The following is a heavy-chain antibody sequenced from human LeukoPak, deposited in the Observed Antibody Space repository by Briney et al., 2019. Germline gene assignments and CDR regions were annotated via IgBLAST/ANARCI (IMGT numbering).Heavy chain of an antibody. J-gene: IGHJ5*01. CDR1: GFTFSGFG. Sequence: GGSLRLSCAASGFTFSGFGMHWVRQAPGKGLEWVAYIHTDQTIQYYADSVKGRFIISRDNSKNTLYLQMKTLRSEDTAVYYCGYYNSGSYSTPDSWGQGTQVTVSS. CDR2: IHTDQTIQ. D-gene: IGHD3-10*01. V-gene: IGHV3-30*02. CDR3: GYYNSGSYSTPDS.